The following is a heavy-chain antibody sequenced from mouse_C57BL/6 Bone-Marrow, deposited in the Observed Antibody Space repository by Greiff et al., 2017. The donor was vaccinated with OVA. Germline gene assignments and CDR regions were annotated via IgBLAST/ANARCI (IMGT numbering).Heavy chain of an antibody. CDR3: ASDGGAWVAY. Sequence: QVQLKESGAELARPGASVKLSCKASGYTFTSYGISWVKQRTGQGLEWIGEIYPRSGNTYYNEKFKGKATLTADKSSSTAYMELRSLTSEDSAVYFCASDGGAWVAYWGQGTLVTVSA. J-gene: IGHJ3*01. CDR2: IYPRSGNT. V-gene: IGHV1-81*01. CDR1: GYTFTSYG.